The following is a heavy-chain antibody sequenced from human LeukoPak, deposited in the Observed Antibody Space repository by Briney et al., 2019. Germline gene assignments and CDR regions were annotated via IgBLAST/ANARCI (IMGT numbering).Heavy chain of an antibody. J-gene: IGHJ2*01. Sequence: GGSLRLSCGAPGITLSSYAMSWVRQAPGKGLDWVSAISGSGVNTYYTDSVKGRFTISRDNFKNSLYLQMNSLRAEDTAVYYCVKAAGGWYFDLWGRGTLVTVSS. D-gene: IGHD3-16*01. CDR2: ISGSGVNT. CDR3: VKAAGGWYFDL. V-gene: IGHV3-23*01. CDR1: GITLSSYA.